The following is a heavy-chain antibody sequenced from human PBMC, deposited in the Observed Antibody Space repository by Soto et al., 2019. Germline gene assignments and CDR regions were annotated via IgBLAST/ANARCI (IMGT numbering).Heavy chain of an antibody. CDR3: AKGYEPFGYCSSTSCSSLMDV. D-gene: IGHD2-2*01. J-gene: IGHJ6*02. Sequence: PGGSLRLSCAASGFTFSSYGMHWVRQAPGKGLEWVAVISYDGGNEYYADSVKGRFIISRDKSKNTLYLQMNSLRAEDTAVYYCAKGYEPFGYCSSTSCSSLMDVWGQGTTITVSS. V-gene: IGHV3-30*18. CDR1: GFTFSSYG. CDR2: ISYDGGNE.